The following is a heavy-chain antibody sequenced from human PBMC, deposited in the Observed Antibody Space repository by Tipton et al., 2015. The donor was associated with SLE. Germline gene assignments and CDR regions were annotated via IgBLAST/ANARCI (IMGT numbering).Heavy chain of an antibody. CDR3: ARHKLGFSWSYFDS. Sequence: TLSLTCTVSGGSISSYYWSWIRQPPGKGLEWIGYISFSGLTNYNTSVRSRVSTSMDTSKNQFSLQMSSVTAADTALYYCARHKLGFSWSYFDSWGQGTLVTVSS. D-gene: IGHD3-3*01. CDR1: GGSISSYY. CDR2: ISFSGLT. J-gene: IGHJ4*02. V-gene: IGHV4-59*08.